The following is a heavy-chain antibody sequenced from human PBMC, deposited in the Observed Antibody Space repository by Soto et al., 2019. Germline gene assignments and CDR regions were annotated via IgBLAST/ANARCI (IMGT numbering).Heavy chain of an antibody. J-gene: IGHJ5*02. Sequence: EVQLVESGGGLVQPGGSLRLSCAASGFTFSSYSMNWVRQAPGKGLEWVSYISSSGSTIFSADSVKGRFTISRDNAKNSLYLQMNSLRDEDTAVYYWAREAAVPLNWFDPGGQGTLVTVSS. D-gene: IGHD6-6*01. V-gene: IGHV3-48*02. CDR3: AREAAVPLNWFDP. CDR2: ISSSGSTI. CDR1: GFTFSSYS.